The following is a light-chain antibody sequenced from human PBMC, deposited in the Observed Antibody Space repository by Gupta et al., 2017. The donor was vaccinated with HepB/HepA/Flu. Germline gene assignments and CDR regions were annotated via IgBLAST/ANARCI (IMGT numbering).Light chain of an antibody. CDR3: SSYATTTTLVA. CDR2: DVS. CDR1: SSDIGNYDY. V-gene: IGLV2-14*03. Sequence: SVLTQPASVSGSPGQSITISCTGTSSDIGNYDYVSWYQQQPGKAPKLMIFDVSYRPSGVSSRFSGSKSGNTASLTISGLQAEDEADYYCSSYATTTTLVAFGAGTKLTVL. J-gene: IGLJ2*01.